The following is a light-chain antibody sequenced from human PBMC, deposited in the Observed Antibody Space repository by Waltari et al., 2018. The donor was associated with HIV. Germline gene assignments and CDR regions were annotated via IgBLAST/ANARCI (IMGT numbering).Light chain of an antibody. CDR3: MQALQTQFT. CDR2: LGC. J-gene: IGKJ3*01. Sequence: DIVMTQSPLSLLVTPGEPASISCRSSQSLLHSNGYNYLDWYLQKPVQSPQLLIYLGCNRSSGVPDRFRGSGSGTDVTLKISRVEAEDVGVYYCMQALQTQFTFGPGTKVDIK. CDR1: QSLLHSNGYNY. V-gene: IGKV2-28*01.